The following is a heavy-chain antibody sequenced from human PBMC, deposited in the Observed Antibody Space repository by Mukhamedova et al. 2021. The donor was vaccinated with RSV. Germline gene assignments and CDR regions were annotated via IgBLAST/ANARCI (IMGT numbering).Heavy chain of an antibody. V-gene: IGHV3-15*01. CDR1: NAW. J-gene: IGHJ6*01. Sequence: NAWMSWGRQAPGKGLEWVGLIKSKADGGTTDYAAPVKGRFTISRDDSQNTLYLQMNSLKTEDTAVYYCATYYSGLATNRRFFYY. CDR2: IKSKADGGTT. CDR3: ATYYSGLATNRRFFYY. D-gene: IGHD3-10*01.